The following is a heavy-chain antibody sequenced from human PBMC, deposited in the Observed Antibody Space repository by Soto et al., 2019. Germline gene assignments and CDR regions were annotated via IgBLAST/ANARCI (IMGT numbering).Heavy chain of an antibody. CDR2: IKQDGSEK. CDR3: ARGGVRSYYYGMDV. D-gene: IGHD1-1*01. CDR1: GFTFSSYW. V-gene: IGHV3-7*03. Sequence: GGALRLSCAASGFTFSSYWMSWVRRAPGKGLEWVANIKQDGSEKYYVDSVKGRFTISRDNAKNSLYLQMNSLRAEDTAVYYCARGGVRSYYYGMDVWGQGTTVTVSS. J-gene: IGHJ6*02.